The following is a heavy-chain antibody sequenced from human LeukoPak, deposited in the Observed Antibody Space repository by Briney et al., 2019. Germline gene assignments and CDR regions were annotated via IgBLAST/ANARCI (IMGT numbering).Heavy chain of an antibody. D-gene: IGHD4-23*01. CDR3: ARKTVVGSYFDY. CDR2: IKQDGSDK. J-gene: IGHJ4*02. CDR1: GFTFSAYW. Sequence: QPGGSLRLSCAASGFTFSAYWMSWVRQAPGKGLERVANIKQDGSDKYYVDSVKGRFTISRDNAKNSLYLQMNSLRAEDTAVYYCARKTVVGSYFDYWGQGTPVTVSS. V-gene: IGHV3-7*03.